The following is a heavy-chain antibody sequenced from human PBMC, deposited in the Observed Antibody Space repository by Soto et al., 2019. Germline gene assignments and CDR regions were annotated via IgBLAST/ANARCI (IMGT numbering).Heavy chain of an antibody. CDR2: IKRKTDGGTT. Sequence: EVQLVESGGGLVKPGGSLRLSCAASGFTFSNAWINWVRQAPGKGLEWVARIKRKTDGGTTDFAAPVKGRFAISRDDTKKMVYLQKNSLKTEDTGIYFWTTDSYSTMIVGRFDYLGHGTQVNVSS. V-gene: IGHV3-15*07. CDR3: TTDSYSTMIVGRFDY. J-gene: IGHJ4*01. CDR1: GFTFSNAW. D-gene: IGHD3-22*01.